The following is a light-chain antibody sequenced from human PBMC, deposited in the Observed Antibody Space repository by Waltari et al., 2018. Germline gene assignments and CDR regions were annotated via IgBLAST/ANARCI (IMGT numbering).Light chain of an antibody. Sequence: QSVLTQPPSMSGAPGQRVTISCTGSSSNIGAGHDVHWYQVFPGTAPKLLIYGNNNRPSGVPDRFSGSNSGNTATLTISGTQAMDEADYYCQAWDSSTGVFGGGTKLTVL. V-gene: IGLV1-40*01. CDR3: QAWDSSTGV. CDR1: SSNIGAGHD. J-gene: IGLJ3*02. CDR2: GNN.